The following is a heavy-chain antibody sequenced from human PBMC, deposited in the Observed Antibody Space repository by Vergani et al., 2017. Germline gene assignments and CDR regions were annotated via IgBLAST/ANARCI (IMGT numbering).Heavy chain of an antibody. CDR2: IITFFGTT. V-gene: IGHV1-69*13. J-gene: IGHJ2*01. CDR1: GGSFKNSA. Sequence: QVQLVQSGAEVKKPGSSVKVSCKASGGSFKNSAFSWVRQVPGQGLEWKGRIITFFGTTDYAQKFQGSFTIIADDFTKTVDMQFCNLRSEDTAVYYCARECTGGGGDFSAGWYFDLWGRGTLVTVSS. D-gene: IGHD2-21*02. CDR3: ARECTGGGGDFSAGWYFDL.